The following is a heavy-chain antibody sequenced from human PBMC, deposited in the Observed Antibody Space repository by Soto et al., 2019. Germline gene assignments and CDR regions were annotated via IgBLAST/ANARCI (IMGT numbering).Heavy chain of an antibody. CDR3: ASSYQLLYDNWFDP. D-gene: IGHD2-2*02. J-gene: IGHJ5*02. CDR1: GGSISSGGYS. Sequence: PSETLSLTCAVSGGSISSGGYSWSWIRQPPGKGLEWIGYIYHSGSTYYNPSLKSRVTISVDRSKNQFSLKLSSVTAADTAVYYCASSYQLLYDNWFDPWGQGTLVTVSS. V-gene: IGHV4-30-2*01. CDR2: IYHSGST.